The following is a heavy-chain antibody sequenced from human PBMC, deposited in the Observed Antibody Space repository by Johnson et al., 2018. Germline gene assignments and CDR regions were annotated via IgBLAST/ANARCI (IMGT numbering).Heavy chain of an antibody. CDR3: AREVDGFDI. CDR1: GFTFDDYA. V-gene: IGHV3-9*01. CDR2: INSDGSST. Sequence: VQLQESGGGLVQPGRSLRLSCAASGFTFDDYAMHWVRQAPGKGLAWVSGINSDGSSTSYADSVKGRFTISRDNAKNTLYLQMNSLRAEDTAVYYCAREVDGFDIWGQGTMVTASS. J-gene: IGHJ3*02.